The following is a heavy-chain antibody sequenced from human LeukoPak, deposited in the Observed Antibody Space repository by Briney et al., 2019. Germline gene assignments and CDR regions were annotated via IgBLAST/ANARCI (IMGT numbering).Heavy chain of an antibody. D-gene: IGHD3-22*01. CDR1: GGSISSSSYY. CDR2: IYYSGSA. CDR3: ARRQYYYDSSGYYHFDY. V-gene: IGHV4-39*01. J-gene: IGHJ4*02. Sequence: SETLSLTCTVSGGSISSSSYYWGWIRQPPGKGLEWIGSIYYSGSAYYNPSLKSRVTISVDTSKNQFSLKLSSVTAADTAVYYCARRQYYYDSSGYYHFDYWGQGTLVTVSS.